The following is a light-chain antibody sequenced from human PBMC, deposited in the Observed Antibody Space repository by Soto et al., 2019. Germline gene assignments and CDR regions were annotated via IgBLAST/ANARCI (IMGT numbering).Light chain of an antibody. CDR2: KVD. Sequence: QSALTQPASVCGSPGQSITIPCSGRSSDLGGLNYVSWYQQHPGKVPKLIIYKVDNRPSGISDRFSASKSGNTASLTISGLQAEDEAHYYCSSYTTVPSPQWVFAGGTKLTVL. V-gene: IGLV2-14*01. J-gene: IGLJ3*02. CDR1: SSDLGGLNY. CDR3: SSYTTVPSPQWV.